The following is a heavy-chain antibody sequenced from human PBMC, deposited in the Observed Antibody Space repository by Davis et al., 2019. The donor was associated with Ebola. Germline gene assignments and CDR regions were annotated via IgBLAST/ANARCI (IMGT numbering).Heavy chain of an antibody. CDR1: GGSFSGYY. V-gene: IGHV4-34*01. Sequence: GSLRLSCAVYGGSFSGYYWSWIRQPPGKGLEWIGEINHSRSTNYNPSLKSRVTISVDTSKNQFSLKLSSVTAADTAVYYCARGYSSWFDPWGQGTLVTVSS. J-gene: IGHJ5*02. D-gene: IGHD5-18*01. CDR3: ARGYSSWFDP. CDR2: INHSRST.